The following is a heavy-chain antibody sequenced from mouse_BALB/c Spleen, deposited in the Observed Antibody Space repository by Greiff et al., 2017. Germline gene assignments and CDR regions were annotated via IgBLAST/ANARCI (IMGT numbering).Heavy chain of an antibody. CDR1: GYTFTDYY. CDR2: IYPGSGNT. D-gene: IGHD2-4*01. CDR3: ARADYDEEGFAY. V-gene: IGHV1-84*02. Sequence: LVESGPELVKPGASVKISCKASGYTFTDYYINWVKQKPGQGLEWIGWIYPGSGNTKYNEKFKGKATLTVDTSSSTAYMQLSSLTSEDTAVYFCARADYDEEGFAYWGQGTLVTVSA. J-gene: IGHJ3*01.